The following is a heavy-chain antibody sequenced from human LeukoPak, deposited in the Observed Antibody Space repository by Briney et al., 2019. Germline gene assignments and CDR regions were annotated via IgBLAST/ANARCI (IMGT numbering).Heavy chain of an antibody. CDR2: INTNTGNP. Sequence: ASVKVSCKASGYTFTSFAMNWVRQAPGQGLEWMGWINTNTGNPTYAQGFTGRFVLSLDTSVSTAFLQISSLKAEDTAVYYCARDILLEWLVAAAGPANWFDPWGQGTLVTVSS. D-gene: IGHD6-13*01. CDR3: ARDILLEWLVAAAGPANWFDP. J-gene: IGHJ5*02. V-gene: IGHV7-4-1*02. CDR1: GYTFTSFA.